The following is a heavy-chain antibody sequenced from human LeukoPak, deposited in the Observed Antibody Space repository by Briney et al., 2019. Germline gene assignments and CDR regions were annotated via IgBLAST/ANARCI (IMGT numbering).Heavy chain of an antibody. CDR2: MNPNSGNT. V-gene: IGHV1-8*03. D-gene: IGHD2-2*02. CDR3: ARGGCSSTSCYILDY. J-gene: IGHJ4*02. CDR1: GYTFTSYD. Sequence: ASVKVSCKASGYTFTSYDINWVRPATGQGLEWMGWMNPNSGNTGYAQKFQGRVTITRNTSISTAYMELSSLRSEDTAVYYCARGGCSSTSCYILDYWGQGTLVTVSS.